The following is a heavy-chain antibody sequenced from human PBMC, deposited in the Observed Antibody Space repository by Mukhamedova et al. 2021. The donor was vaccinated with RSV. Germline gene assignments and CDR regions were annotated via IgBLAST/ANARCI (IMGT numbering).Heavy chain of an antibody. V-gene: IGHV3-23*01. D-gene: IGHD2-2*01. J-gene: IGHJ4*02. Sequence: VKGHFTISRDNSKNTLYLQMNNLRAEDTAIYYCAKVGPTDCTSTSCYFDYWGQGTLVTVSS. CDR3: AKVGPTDCTSTSCYFDY.